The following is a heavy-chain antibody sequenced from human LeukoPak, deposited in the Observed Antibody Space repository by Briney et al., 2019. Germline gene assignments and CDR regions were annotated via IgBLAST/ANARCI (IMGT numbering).Heavy chain of an antibody. CDR1: GYTFTGYY. Sequence: ASVKVSCKASGYTFTGYYMHWVRQAPGQGLEWMGWINPNSGGTNYAQKFQGRVTMTRDTSISTAYMVLSRLRSDDTAVYYCARGPTYYYGSGSYSDYFDYWGQGTLVTVSS. V-gene: IGHV1-2*02. CDR2: INPNSGGT. D-gene: IGHD3-10*01. J-gene: IGHJ4*02. CDR3: ARGPTYYYGSGSYSDYFDY.